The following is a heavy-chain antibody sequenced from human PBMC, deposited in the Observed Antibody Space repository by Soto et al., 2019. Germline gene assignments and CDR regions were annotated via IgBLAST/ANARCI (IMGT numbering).Heavy chain of an antibody. CDR2: IYYSGST. Sequence: SETLSLTCTVSGGSISSGDYYWSWIRPPPGKGLEWIGYIYYSGSTYYNPSLKSRVTISVDTSKNQFSLKLSSVTAAYTAVYYCARARGLHCSGGSCYLSWFDPWGQGTLVPVSS. V-gene: IGHV4-30-4*01. D-gene: IGHD2-15*01. J-gene: IGHJ5*02. CDR3: ARARGLHCSGGSCYLSWFDP. CDR1: GGSISSGDYY.